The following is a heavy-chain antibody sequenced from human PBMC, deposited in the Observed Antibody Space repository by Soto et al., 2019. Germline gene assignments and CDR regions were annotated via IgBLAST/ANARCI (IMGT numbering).Heavy chain of an antibody. J-gene: IGHJ4*02. D-gene: IGHD5-18*01. V-gene: IGHV3-7*01. CDR2: IHGDGGKI. Sequence: EVQLVESGGGLVQPGGSLRLSCAASGFMFSDYWMSWVRQAPGKGLEWVANIHGDGGKIYYVDSVKGRFTISRDNAKRSLYLRMNSLRAEDTAVYYCARDFYGGYTYGPGDYWGQGALVAVSS. CDR3: ARDFYGGYTYGPGDY. CDR1: GFMFSDYW.